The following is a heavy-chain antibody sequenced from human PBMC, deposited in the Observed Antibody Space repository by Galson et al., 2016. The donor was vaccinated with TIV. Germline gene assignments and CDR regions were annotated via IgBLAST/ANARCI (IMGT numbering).Heavy chain of an antibody. D-gene: IGHD3-22*01. Sequence: SLRLSCAASGFTFSSYGMHWVRQAPGKGLEWVAVIWYDGSNKYYADYVKGRFTISRDNSKNTLDLQMNSLRAEDTALYYCARSPSRGYYWSIDYWGQGTLVTVSS. CDR3: ARSPSRGYYWSIDY. CDR2: IWYDGSNK. V-gene: IGHV3-33*01. CDR1: GFTFSSYG. J-gene: IGHJ4*02.